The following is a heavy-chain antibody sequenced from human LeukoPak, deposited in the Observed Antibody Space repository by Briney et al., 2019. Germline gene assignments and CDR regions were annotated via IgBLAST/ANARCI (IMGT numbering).Heavy chain of an antibody. D-gene: IGHD1-1*01. CDR2: IDQSRST. CDR3: AASSQLGSYNWFGP. CDR1: GASFSDHY. J-gene: IGHJ5*02. Sequence: SETLSLTCAVYGASFSDHYWTWIRQPPGKGLEWIGEIDQSRSTKCNPSLKGRVTISLDTSKNQFSLDLTSVTAADTAVYYCAASSQLGSYNWFGPWGQGTPVTVSS. V-gene: IGHV4-34*01.